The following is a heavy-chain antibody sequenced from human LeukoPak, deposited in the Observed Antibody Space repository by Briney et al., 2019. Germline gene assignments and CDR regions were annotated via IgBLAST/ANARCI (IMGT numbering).Heavy chain of an antibody. V-gene: IGHV3-74*01. CDR1: GFSFSGTW. CDR3: TRQKNYGFDY. J-gene: IGHJ4*02. D-gene: IGHD4-17*01. CDR2: IDSDGSTA. Sequence: GGSLRLSCAASGFSFSGTWMHWVRQAPGKGLVWVSRIDSDGSTAIYADSVKGRFTISRDNAKNTLYLQMDSLRAEDTAVYFCTRQKNYGFDYWGQGTLGTASS.